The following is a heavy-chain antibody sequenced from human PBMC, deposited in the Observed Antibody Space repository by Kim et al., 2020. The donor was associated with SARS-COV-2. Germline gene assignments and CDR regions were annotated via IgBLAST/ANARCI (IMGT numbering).Heavy chain of an antibody. CDR2: ISSSSYT. CDR3: ARVGYDYVWGSYGDYYYYYGMDV. CDR1: GFTFSDYY. Sequence: GGSLRLSCAASGFTFSDYYMSWIRQAPGKGLEWVSYISSSSYTNYADSVKGRFTISRDNAKNSLYLQMNSLRAEDTAVYYCARVGYDYVWGSYGDYYYYYGMDVWGQGTTVTVSS. V-gene: IGHV3-11*05. J-gene: IGHJ6*02. D-gene: IGHD3-16*01.